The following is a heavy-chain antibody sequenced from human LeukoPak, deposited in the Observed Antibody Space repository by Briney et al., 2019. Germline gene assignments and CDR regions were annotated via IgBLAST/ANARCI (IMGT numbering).Heavy chain of an antibody. D-gene: IGHD5-12*01. CDR2: INHSGST. J-gene: IGHJ4*02. V-gene: IGHV4-34*01. CDR1: GGSFSGYY. Sequence: SETLSLTCAVYGGSFSGYYWSWIRQPPGKGLEWIGEINHSGSTNYNPSLKSRVTISVDTSKNQFSLKLSSVTAADTAVYYCARGTMLPAYSGYDLRPTFDYWGQGTLVTVSS. CDR3: ARGTMLPAYSGYDLRPTFDY.